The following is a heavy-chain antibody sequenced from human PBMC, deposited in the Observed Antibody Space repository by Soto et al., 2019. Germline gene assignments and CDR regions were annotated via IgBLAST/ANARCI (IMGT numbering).Heavy chain of an antibody. CDR3: ASCEYSSSYGDY. Sequence: GESLKISCKGSGYSFTSYWISWVRQMPGKGLEWMGRIDPSDSYTNYSPSFQGHVTISADKSISTAYLQWSSLKASDTAMYYCASCEYSSSYGDYWGQGTLVTVSS. CDR1: GYSFTSYW. D-gene: IGHD6-6*01. CDR2: IDPSDSYT. V-gene: IGHV5-10-1*01. J-gene: IGHJ4*02.